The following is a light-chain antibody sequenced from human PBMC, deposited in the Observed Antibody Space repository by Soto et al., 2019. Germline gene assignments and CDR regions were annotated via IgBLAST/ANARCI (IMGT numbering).Light chain of an antibody. Sequence: EIVLTHSPGTLSLSPGERATLSCRASQSVSSSYLAWYQQKPGQAPRLLIYGASNRATGIPDRFSGSGSGTDFTLTVSRLEPEDFAVYYCQQRSNWITFGQGTRLEIK. J-gene: IGKJ5*01. CDR3: QQRSNWIT. V-gene: IGKV3D-20*02. CDR1: QSVSSSY. CDR2: GAS.